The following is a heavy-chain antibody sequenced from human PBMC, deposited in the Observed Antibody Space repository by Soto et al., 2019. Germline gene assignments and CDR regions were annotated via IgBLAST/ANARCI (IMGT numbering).Heavy chain of an antibody. D-gene: IGHD1-1*01. CDR3: VRMKLVYVYAVDV. CDR2: IFYSGNT. Sequence: QVQLEESGPGLVEPSQTLSLTCTVLAASISDGDYYWTWIRQPPGKGLEWIGNIFYSGNTFYNPALKPRLSMSVDRFKNQFSLTLNSVTAADTAVYFCVRMKLVYVYAVDVWGQGTTVTVSS. V-gene: IGHV4-30-4*01. CDR1: AASISDGDYY. J-gene: IGHJ6*02.